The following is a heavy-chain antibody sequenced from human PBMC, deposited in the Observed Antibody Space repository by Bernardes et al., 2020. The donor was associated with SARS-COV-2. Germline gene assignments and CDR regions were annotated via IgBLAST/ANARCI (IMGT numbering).Heavy chain of an antibody. J-gene: IGHJ4*02. D-gene: IGHD5-12*01. Sequence: VSLRLSCAASGFTFNNYWMSWVRQAPGKGLEWVASIKQDGSEKYYVDSVKGRFTISRDNAKNSLYLQMNSLRAEDTAVYYCASDYSGYVAYFDYWGQGTLVPVSS. CDR1: GFTFNNYW. V-gene: IGHV3-7*03. CDR2: IKQDGSEK. CDR3: ASDYSGYVAYFDY.